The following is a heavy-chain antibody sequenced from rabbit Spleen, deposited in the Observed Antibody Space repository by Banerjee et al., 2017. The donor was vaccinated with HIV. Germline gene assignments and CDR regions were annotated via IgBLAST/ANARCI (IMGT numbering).Heavy chain of an antibody. V-gene: IGHV1S45*01. J-gene: IGHJ4*01. D-gene: IGHD4-1*01. CDR1: GFTLSSYYM. CDR3: ARDLAGVIGWNFNL. CDR2: INTATGKA. Sequence: QEQLKESGGGLVQPGGSLKLSCKASGFTLSSYYMNWVRQAPGKGLEWIACINTATGKAVYASWAKGRFTISTTSSTTVTLQITSLTAADTATYFCARDLAGVIGWNFNLWGQGTLVTVS.